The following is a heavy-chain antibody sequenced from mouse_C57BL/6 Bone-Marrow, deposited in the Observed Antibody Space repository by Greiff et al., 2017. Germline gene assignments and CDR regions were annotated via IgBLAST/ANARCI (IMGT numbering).Heavy chain of an antibody. Sequence: VKLMESGPGLVAPSQSLSITCTVSGFSLTSYGVDWVSQPPGKGLEWLGVIWGGGSTNYNSALMSSLSISKDNSKSQFFLKMNSLQTVDTAMYYCAKHELTRSPWFAYWGQGTLVTVSA. CDR1: GFSLTSYG. CDR2: IWGGGST. D-gene: IGHD4-1*01. V-gene: IGHV2-9*01. CDR3: AKHELTRSPWFAY. J-gene: IGHJ3*01.